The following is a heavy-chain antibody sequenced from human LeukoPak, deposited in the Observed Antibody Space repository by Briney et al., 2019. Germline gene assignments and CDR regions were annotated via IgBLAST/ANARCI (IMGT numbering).Heavy chain of an antibody. Sequence: GGSLRLSCAASGFTVSSNYMSWVRQAPGKGLEWVSVICSGGSTYYADSVKGRFTISRDNSKNTLYLQMNSLRAEDTAVYYCAREPGVYYDSSGYIIKGLWAFDIWGQGTMVTVSS. CDR3: AREPGVYYDSSGYIIKGLWAFDI. J-gene: IGHJ3*02. CDR1: GFTVSSNY. V-gene: IGHV3-53*01. CDR2: ICSGGST. D-gene: IGHD3-22*01.